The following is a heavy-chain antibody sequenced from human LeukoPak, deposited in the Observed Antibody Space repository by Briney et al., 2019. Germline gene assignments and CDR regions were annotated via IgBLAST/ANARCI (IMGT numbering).Heavy chain of an antibody. CDR1: GFTFSSYW. Sequence: GGSLRLSCAASGFTFSSYWMSWVRQAPGKGLEWVANIKQDGSEKYYVDSVKGRFTISRDNAKNSLYLHMSSLRAEDTAVYYCARDTYTSGWYPIDYWGQGTLVTVSS. CDR3: ARDTYTSGWYPIDY. CDR2: IKQDGSEK. V-gene: IGHV3-7*01. D-gene: IGHD6-19*01. J-gene: IGHJ4*02.